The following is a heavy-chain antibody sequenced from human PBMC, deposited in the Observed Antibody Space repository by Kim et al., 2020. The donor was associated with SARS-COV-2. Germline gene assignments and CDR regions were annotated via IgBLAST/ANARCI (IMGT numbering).Heavy chain of an antibody. V-gene: IGHV1-58*02. CDR2: IVVGSGNT. CDR1: GFTFTSSA. Sequence: SVKVSCKASGFTFTSSAMQWVRQARGQRLEWIGWIVVGSGNTNYAQKFQERVTITRDMSTSTAYMELSSLRSEDTAVYYCAAVTMAVLGYGMDVWGQGTTVTVSS. D-gene: IGHD3-16*01. J-gene: IGHJ6*02. CDR3: AAVTMAVLGYGMDV.